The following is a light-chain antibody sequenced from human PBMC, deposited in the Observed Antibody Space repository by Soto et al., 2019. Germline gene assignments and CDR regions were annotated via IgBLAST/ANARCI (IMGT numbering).Light chain of an antibody. CDR1: QTISSW. CDR3: QQANSFPLT. Sequence: DIQMTQSPSTLSASVGDRVTITCRASQTISSWLAWYQQKPGKAPKLLIYKASTLKSGVPSRFSGSGSGTDFTLTISSLQPEDFATDYCQQANSFPLTFGGGTKADVK. CDR2: KAS. J-gene: IGKJ4*01. V-gene: IGKV1-5*03.